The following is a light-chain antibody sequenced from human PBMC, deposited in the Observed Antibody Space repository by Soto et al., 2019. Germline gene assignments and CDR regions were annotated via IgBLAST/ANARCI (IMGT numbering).Light chain of an antibody. CDR2: DVS. J-gene: IGLJ2*01. V-gene: IGLV2-14*01. Sequence: QSVLTQPASVSGSPGQSITISCTGTSSDVGGYNYVSWYQQHPGKAPKLMIYDVSNRPSGVSNRFSGSKSGNTASLTISGLQAEDEADYYCSSSTSNSTPLFGAGTKLTVL. CDR1: SSDVGGYNY. CDR3: SSSTSNSTPL.